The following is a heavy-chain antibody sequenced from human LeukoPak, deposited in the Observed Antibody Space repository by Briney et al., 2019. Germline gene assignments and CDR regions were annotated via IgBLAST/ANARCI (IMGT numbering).Heavy chain of an antibody. CDR1: GFTFSSYG. D-gene: IGHD5-18*01. Sequence: PGRSLRLSCAASGFTFSSYGMHWVRQAPGKGLEWVAVISYDGSNKYYADSVKGRFTISRDNSKNTLYLQMNSLRAEDTAVYYCARDEIQLWLNYWGQGTLVTVSS. CDR2: ISYDGSNK. V-gene: IGHV3-30*03. J-gene: IGHJ4*02. CDR3: ARDEIQLWLNY.